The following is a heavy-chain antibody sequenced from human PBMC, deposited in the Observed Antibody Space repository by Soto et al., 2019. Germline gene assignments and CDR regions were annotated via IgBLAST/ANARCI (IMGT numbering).Heavy chain of an antibody. D-gene: IGHD5-18*01. CDR1: GFTFSNYA. V-gene: IGHV3-23*01. CDR3: ARTLYSYGTDY. J-gene: IGHJ4*02. CDR2: ISGSGGST. Sequence: PGGSMRLSCAASGFTFSNYAMSWFRQAPGKGLEWVSAISGSGGSTYYADSVKGRFTISRDNSKNTLYLQMNSLRAEDTAVYYCARTLYSYGTDYWGQGTLVTVSS.